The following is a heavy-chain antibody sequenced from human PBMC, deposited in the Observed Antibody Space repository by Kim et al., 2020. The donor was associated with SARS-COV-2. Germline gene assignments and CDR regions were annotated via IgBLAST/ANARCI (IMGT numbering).Heavy chain of an antibody. D-gene: IGHD1-26*01. V-gene: IGHV3-72*01. J-gene: IGHJ4*02. CDR3: ATVGTTTYVFDY. Sequence: EYAASVRGRLTISRDDSQNSLYLQMNGLKTEDTAVYYCATVGTTTYVFDYWGQGALVTVSS.